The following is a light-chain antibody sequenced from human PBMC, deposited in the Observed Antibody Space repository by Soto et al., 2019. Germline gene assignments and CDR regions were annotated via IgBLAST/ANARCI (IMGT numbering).Light chain of an antibody. Sequence: AIRMTQSPSSLSASTGDRVTITCRASQGISSYLAWYQQKPGKAPKLLIYAASTLQSGVPSRFSGCGSGTDFTLTISCLQSEDFPTYYCQQYYSYPQTFGQGTKVEIK. CDR1: QGISSY. J-gene: IGKJ1*01. CDR3: QQYYSYPQT. V-gene: IGKV1-8*01. CDR2: AAS.